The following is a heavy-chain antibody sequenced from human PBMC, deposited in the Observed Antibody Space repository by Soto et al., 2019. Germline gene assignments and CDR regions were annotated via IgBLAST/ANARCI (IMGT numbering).Heavy chain of an antibody. Sequence: QVQLVQSGAEEKKPGASVKVSCKASGYTFTGYAMHWVRQAPGQRLEWMGWINAGNGNTKYSQKFQGRVTITRDTSASTADMGLSSLRSEDTAVDYCARAVAVPADFDYWGQGTLVTVSS. J-gene: IGHJ4*02. CDR1: GYTFTGYA. D-gene: IGHD6-19*01. CDR3: ARAVAVPADFDY. V-gene: IGHV1-3*05. CDR2: INAGNGNT.